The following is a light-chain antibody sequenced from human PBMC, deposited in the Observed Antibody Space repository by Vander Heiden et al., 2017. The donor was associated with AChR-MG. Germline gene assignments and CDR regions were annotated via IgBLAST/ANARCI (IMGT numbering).Light chain of an antibody. V-gene: IGLV2-14*03. Sequence: QSALTQPASVSGSPGQSITISFTGTSSDVGGYNYVSWYQQHPGKDPKLISYDVSNRPSGVSNRFSGSKSGNTASLTISGLQAEDEADYYCSSYTSSSTVVFGGGTKLTVL. CDR2: DVS. CDR3: SSYTSSSTVV. CDR1: SSDVGGYNY. J-gene: IGLJ2*01.